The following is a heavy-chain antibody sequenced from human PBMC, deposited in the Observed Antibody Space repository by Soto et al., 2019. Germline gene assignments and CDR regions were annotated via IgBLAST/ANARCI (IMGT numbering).Heavy chain of an antibody. CDR1: GFSFSVFA. V-gene: IGHV3-23*01. Sequence: EVDLLESGGGLAQPGGSRRLSCAASGFSFSVFAMTWVRQAPGKGLEWVSRISGSGGSTYYADSVKGRFTISRDNSKNMLYLQMNSLRGEDTAVYYCANDLSGGASDVWGQGTMVIVSS. D-gene: IGHD3-16*01. CDR3: ANDLSGGASDV. CDR2: ISGSGGST. J-gene: IGHJ3*01.